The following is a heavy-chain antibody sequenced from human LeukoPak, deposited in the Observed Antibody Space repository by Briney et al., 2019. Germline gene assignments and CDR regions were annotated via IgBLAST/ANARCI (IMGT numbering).Heavy chain of an antibody. CDR2: ISSSSSYI. V-gene: IGHV3-21*04. CDR1: GFTFSSYS. J-gene: IGHJ6*02. D-gene: IGHD3-3*01. Sequence: GGSLRLSCAASGFTFSSYSMNWVRQAPGKGLEWVSSISSSSSYIYYADSVKGRFTISRDNSKNTLYLQMNSLRAEDTAVYYCAKEDYSYDFWRPYGMDVWGQGTTVTVSS. CDR3: AKEDYSYDFWRPYGMDV.